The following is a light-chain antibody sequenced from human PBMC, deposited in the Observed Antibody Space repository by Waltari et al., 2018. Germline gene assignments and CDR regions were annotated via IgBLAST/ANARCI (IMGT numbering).Light chain of an antibody. CDR3: SSYADIITV. V-gene: IGLV2-14*03. Sequence: SALTQPVSASGSPGPSMTIPFTGTSSDVCNSYSVSWYQQHPGKAPKLVIYDVSQRPSGVSDRFSGSKSDNTASLTISGLQTEDEGDYYCSSYADIITVFGGGTRLTVL. CDR2: DVS. CDR1: SSDVCNSYS. J-gene: IGLJ3*02.